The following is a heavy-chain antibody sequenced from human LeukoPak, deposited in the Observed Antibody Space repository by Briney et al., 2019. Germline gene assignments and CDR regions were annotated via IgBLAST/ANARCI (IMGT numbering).Heavy chain of an antibody. CDR3: ARESGSSSLAIDY. CDR1: GFTVSSNY. Sequence: GGSLRLSCAASGFTVSSNYMSWVRQAPGKGLEWVSVIYSGGSTYYADSVKGRFTISRDNSTNTLYLQMNSLRAEDTAVYYCARESGSSSLAIDYWGQGTLVTVSS. D-gene: IGHD6-6*01. CDR2: IYSGGST. V-gene: IGHV3-66*02. J-gene: IGHJ4*02.